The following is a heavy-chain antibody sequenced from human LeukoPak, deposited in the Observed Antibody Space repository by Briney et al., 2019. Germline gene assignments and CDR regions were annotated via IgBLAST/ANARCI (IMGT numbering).Heavy chain of an antibody. CDR3: ARVLLRSMNWFDP. Sequence: AGGSLRLSCAASGFTFSSYSMNWVRQAPGKGLEWVSSISSSSSYIYYADSVKGRFTVSRDNAKNSLYLQMNSLRAEDTAVYYCARVLLRSMNWFDPWGQGTLVTVSS. J-gene: IGHJ5*02. CDR2: ISSSSSYI. V-gene: IGHV3-21*01. CDR1: GFTFSSYS. D-gene: IGHD3-3*01.